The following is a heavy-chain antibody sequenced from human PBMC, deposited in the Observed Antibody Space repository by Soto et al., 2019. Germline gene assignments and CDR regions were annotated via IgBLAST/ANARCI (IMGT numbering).Heavy chain of an antibody. Sequence: ESGGGVVQPGGSLRLSLVASGFPLGNLAMHWVRQAPGKGLGCLAVIAQIGSNAFYRESVKGRFTVSRDNSKNTLYLYMNSLRSEDTGVYYCARGDREDILVVVGARPGEYGTDIWGQGTTVIVSS. CDR3: ARGDREDILVVVGARPGEYGTDI. V-gene: IGHV3-30-3*01. J-gene: IGHJ6*02. CDR2: IAQIGSNA. D-gene: IGHD2-15*01. CDR1: GFPLGNLA.